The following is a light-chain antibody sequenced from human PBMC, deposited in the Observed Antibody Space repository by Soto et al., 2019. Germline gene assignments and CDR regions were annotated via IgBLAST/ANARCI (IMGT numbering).Light chain of an antibody. J-gene: IGKJ1*01. CDR1: QSVSSD. CDR2: SAS. V-gene: IGKV3-11*01. Sequence: EIVLTQSPGTLSLSPGERATLSCRASQSVSSDLAWYHQKPGQAPRLLIYSASTRATGIPARFSGSGSGTDFTLTISSLEPEDFAVYYCQQRSNWPRTFGQGTKVDI. CDR3: QQRSNWPRT.